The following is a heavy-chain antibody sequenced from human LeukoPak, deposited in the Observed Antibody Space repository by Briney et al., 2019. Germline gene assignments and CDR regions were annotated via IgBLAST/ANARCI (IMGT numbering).Heavy chain of an antibody. CDR3: ARVPETSSSYGY. CDR1: GGTFSSYA. Sequence: ASVKVSCKASGGTFSSYAISWVRQAPGQGLEWMGGIIPIFGTANYAQKFQGRVTITADESTSTAYVELSSLRSEDTAVYYCARVPETSSSYGYWGQGTLVTVSS. CDR2: IIPIFGTA. D-gene: IGHD6-6*01. V-gene: IGHV1-69*13. J-gene: IGHJ4*02.